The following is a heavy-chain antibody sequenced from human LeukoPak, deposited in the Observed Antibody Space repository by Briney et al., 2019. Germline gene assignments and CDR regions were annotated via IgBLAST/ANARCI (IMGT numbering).Heavy chain of an antibody. CDR1: GGTFSSYA. D-gene: IGHD2-2*01. CDR2: IIPIFGTA. Sequence: SVKVSCKASGGTFSSYAISWVRQAPGQGLEWMGGIIPIFGTANYAQKFQGRVTITADESTSTAYMELRSLRSDDTAVYYCARDTTRGVVVPAAMQPFDYWGQGTLVTVSS. V-gene: IGHV1-69*13. J-gene: IGHJ4*02. CDR3: ARDTTRGVVVPAAMQPFDY.